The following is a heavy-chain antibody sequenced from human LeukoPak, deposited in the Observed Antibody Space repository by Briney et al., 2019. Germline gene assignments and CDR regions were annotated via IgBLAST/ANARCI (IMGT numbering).Heavy chain of an antibody. CDR2: INQDGTET. J-gene: IGHJ4*02. CDR1: GFTFSNYW. CDR3: ARDWDRSGSYSSY. D-gene: IGHD3-10*01. Sequence: GGSLRLSCAASGFTFSNYWMSWVRQAPGKGLEWVANINQDGTETYYVDSVKGRFTISRDNAKNSLYLQMNSLRAEDTAVYYCARDWDRSGSYSSYWGQGTLVTVSS. V-gene: IGHV3-7*01.